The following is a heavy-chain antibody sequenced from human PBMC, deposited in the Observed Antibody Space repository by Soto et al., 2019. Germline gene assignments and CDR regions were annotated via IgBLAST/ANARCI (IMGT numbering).Heavy chain of an antibody. CDR1: GYTFTSYY. J-gene: IGHJ5*02. Sequence: GASVKVSCKASGYTFTSYYMHWVRQAPGQGLEWMGIINPSGGSTSYAQKFQGRVTMTRDTSTSTVYMELSSLRSGDTAVYYCARDPVVAATINWFDPWGQGTLVTVSS. V-gene: IGHV1-46*01. CDR2: INPSGGST. CDR3: ARDPVVAATINWFDP. D-gene: IGHD2-15*01.